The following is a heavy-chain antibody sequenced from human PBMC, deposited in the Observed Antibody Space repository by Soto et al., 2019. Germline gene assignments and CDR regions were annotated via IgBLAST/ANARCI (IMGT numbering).Heavy chain of an antibody. D-gene: IGHD3-10*01. CDR3: ARGGITMAWNYYSYGMDV. J-gene: IGHJ6*02. V-gene: IGHV4-34*01. CDR2: IIPTGST. CDR1: GASVSGQY. Sequence: QVQLHQRGAGLLKPSETLSLTCAVSGASVSGQYWSWVRQPPGKGLEWVGEIIPTGSTTYNPSLKRRLSFSLDTSKNHFSLNLSSVSVADTTVYYCARGGITMAWNYYSYGMDVWGQGTTVTVSS.